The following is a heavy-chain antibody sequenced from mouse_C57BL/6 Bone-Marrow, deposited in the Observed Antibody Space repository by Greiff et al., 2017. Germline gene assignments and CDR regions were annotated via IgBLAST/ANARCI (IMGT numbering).Heavy chain of an antibody. Sequence: VHLVESGPELVKPGASVKLSCKASGYTFTSYDINWVKQRPGQGLEWIGWIYPRDGSTKYNEKFKGKAKLTVDTSSSTAYMELHSLTSEDSAVYFCARSYDYDFDYWGQGNTLTVSS. CDR2: IYPRDGST. CDR3: ARSYDYDFDY. V-gene: IGHV1-85*01. D-gene: IGHD2-4*01. J-gene: IGHJ2*01. CDR1: GYTFTSYD.